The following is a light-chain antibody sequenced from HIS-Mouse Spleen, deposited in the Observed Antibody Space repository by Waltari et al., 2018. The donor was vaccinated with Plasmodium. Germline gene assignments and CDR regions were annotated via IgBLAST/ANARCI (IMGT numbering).Light chain of an antibody. Sequence: DIQLTQSHPTLPPSVAASVTITCRASQSISSWLAWYQQKPGKAPKLLIYKASSLESGVPSRFSGSGSGTEFTLTISSLQPDDFATYYCQQYNSYSWTFGQGTKVEIK. CDR3: QQYNSYSWT. CDR1: QSISSW. CDR2: KAS. J-gene: IGKJ1*01. V-gene: IGKV1-5*03.